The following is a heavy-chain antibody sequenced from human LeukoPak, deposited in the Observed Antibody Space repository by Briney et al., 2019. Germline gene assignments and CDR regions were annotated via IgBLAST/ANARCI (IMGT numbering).Heavy chain of an antibody. CDR1: GYTFTSYG. D-gene: IGHD7-27*01. Sequence: ASVKVSCKASGYTFTSYGISWVRQAPGQGLEWMGWISAYNGNTNYAQKLQGRVTMTTDTSTSTAYMELRSLRSDDTAVYFCARGRISNWGFEGTLFDAWGQGVLVTVSS. J-gene: IGHJ4*02. V-gene: IGHV1-18*01. CDR3: ARGRISNWGFEGTLFDA. CDR2: ISAYNGNT.